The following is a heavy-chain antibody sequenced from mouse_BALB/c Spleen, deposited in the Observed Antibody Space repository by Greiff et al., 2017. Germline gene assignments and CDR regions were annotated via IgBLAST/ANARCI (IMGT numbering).Heavy chain of an antibody. CDR3: ARLGVYDWDAMDY. D-gene: IGHD2-12*01. V-gene: IGHV1-54*01. CDR2: INPGSGGT. Sequence: QVQLQQSGAELVRPGTSVKVSCKASGYAFTNYLIEWVKQRPGQGLEWIGVINPGSGGTNYNEKFKGKATLTADKSSSTAYMQLSSLTSDDSAVYFCARLGVYDWDAMDYWGQGTSVTVSS. J-gene: IGHJ4*01. CDR1: GYAFTNYL.